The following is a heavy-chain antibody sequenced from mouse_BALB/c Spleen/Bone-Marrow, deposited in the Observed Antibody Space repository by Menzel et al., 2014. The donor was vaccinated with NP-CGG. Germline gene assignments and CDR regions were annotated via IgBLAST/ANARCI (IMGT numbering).Heavy chain of an antibody. CDR2: IDPANGNT. CDR3: ARWLIKYYAMDY. V-gene: IGHV14-3*02. CDR1: GFNIKDTY. Sequence: VQLQQPGAELVKPGASVKLSCTASGFNIKDTYMHWVKQRPEQGLEWIGRIDPANGNTKYDPKFQGKATITAGTSSNTAFLQHSSLTSEDTTVYYCARWLIKYYAMDYWGKGTSVTDSS. J-gene: IGHJ4*01. D-gene: IGHD2-2*01.